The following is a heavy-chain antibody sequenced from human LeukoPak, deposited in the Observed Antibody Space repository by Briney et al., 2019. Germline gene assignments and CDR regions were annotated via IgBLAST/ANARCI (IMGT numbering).Heavy chain of an antibody. Sequence: PGRSLRLSCTGSGFTFDDYGINWVRQAPGKGLEWVGFIRSKAYGGTTEFAASVEDRFTISRDDSKSIAYLQMNSLKTEDTAVYYCTRDSVYSYGLTELGFWGREPWSPSPQ. V-gene: IGHV3-49*04. J-gene: IGHJ4*02. D-gene: IGHD5-18*01. CDR3: TRDSVYSYGLTELGF. CDR1: GFTFDDYG. CDR2: IRSKAYGGTT.